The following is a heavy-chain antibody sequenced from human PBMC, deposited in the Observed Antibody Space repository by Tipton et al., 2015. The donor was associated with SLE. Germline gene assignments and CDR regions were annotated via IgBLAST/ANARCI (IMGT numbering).Heavy chain of an antibody. Sequence: GLVKPSETLSLTCAVYGGSFSGYYWSWIRQPPGKGLEWIGEIYHSGSTNYNPPLKSRVTISVDKSKNQFSLKLSSVTAADTAVYYCARDSSGTRPFWGQGTLVTVSS. CDR1: GGSFSGYY. V-gene: IGHV4-34*01. CDR3: ARDSSGTRPF. D-gene: IGHD3-22*01. J-gene: IGHJ4*02. CDR2: IYHSGST.